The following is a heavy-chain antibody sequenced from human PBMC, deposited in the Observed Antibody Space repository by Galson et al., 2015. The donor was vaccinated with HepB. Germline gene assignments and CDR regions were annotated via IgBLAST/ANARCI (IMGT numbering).Heavy chain of an antibody. Sequence: SLRLSCAASGFTVSNHGMHWVRQAAGKGLEWLAVIAYDGSYEQYADSVKGRFTISRDTSKNTVYLQMYSLRAEDTGVYYCVREQGYGGYRTSDYWGQGTPVTVSS. CDR3: VREQGYGGYRTSDY. J-gene: IGHJ4*02. D-gene: IGHD4-17*01. V-gene: IGHV3-33*01. CDR1: GFTVSNHG. CDR2: IAYDGSYE.